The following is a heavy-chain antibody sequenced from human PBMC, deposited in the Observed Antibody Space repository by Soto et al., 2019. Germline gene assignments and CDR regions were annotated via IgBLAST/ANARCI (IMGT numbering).Heavy chain of an antibody. CDR3: ARGAGGGMDV. J-gene: IGHJ6*02. CDR1: GYTFTSYA. V-gene: IGHV1-3*01. Sequence: QVQLVQSGAEVKKPGASVKVSCKASGYTFTSYAMHWVRQAPGQRLEWMGWINAGNGNTKYSQKFQGRVTITRDTSASTAYMGLSSLRSEDTAVYYCARGAGGGMDVWGQGTTVTVSS. CDR2: INAGNGNT. D-gene: IGHD3-10*01.